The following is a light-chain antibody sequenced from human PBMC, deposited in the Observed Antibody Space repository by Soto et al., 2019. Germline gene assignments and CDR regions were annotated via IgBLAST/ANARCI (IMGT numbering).Light chain of an antibody. CDR2: DAS. Sequence: EIQMTQSPGSLSASVVDGFTITCQASQNINNYLNWYQQKPGRAPKLLIYDASNLEAGVPSRFRGSGSGTDFTFTISRLQPEDIATYYCQQYENLPTFGQGTRLEI. CDR3: QQYENLPT. CDR1: QNINNY. V-gene: IGKV1-33*01. J-gene: IGKJ5*01.